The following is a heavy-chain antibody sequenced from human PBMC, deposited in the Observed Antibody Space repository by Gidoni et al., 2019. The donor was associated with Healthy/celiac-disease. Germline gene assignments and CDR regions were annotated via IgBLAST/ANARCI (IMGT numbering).Heavy chain of an antibody. CDR3: AKFATVTTVFRKKLNGDNDY. V-gene: IGHV3-23*01. CDR1: GFPFSSYA. D-gene: IGHD4-17*01. J-gene: IGHJ4*02. Sequence: EVQLLESGGGLVQPGGSLRLSCAASGFPFSSYALRWFRQAPGKGLEWVSAISGSGGSTYYADSVKGRFTISRDNSKNTLYLQMNSLRAEDTAVYYCAKFATVTTVFRKKLNGDNDYWGQGTLVTVSS. CDR2: ISGSGGST.